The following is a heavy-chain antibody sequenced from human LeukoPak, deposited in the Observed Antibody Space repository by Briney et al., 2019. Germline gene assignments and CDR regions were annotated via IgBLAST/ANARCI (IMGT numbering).Heavy chain of an antibody. CDR3: ARHSQKTDFWSGYSYWFDP. CDR2: IYPGDSDT. Sequence: GESLQISCKGSGSSFTSYWIGWVRQMPGKGLEWMGIIYPGDSDTRYSPSFQGQVTISADKSISTAYLQWSSLKASDTAMYYCARHSQKTDFWSGYSYWFDPWGQGTLVTVSS. CDR1: GSSFTSYW. J-gene: IGHJ5*02. D-gene: IGHD3-3*01. V-gene: IGHV5-51*01.